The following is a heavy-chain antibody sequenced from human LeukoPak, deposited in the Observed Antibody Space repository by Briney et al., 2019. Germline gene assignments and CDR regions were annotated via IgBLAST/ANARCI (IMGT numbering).Heavy chain of an antibody. Sequence: GGSLRLSCAASGFTFSSYAMSWVRQAPGKGLKWVSAISGSAGSTNYADSVKGRFTISRDNSKNTVYLQMNSLRAEDTAVYYCARHSSGWYGDGFDTWGQGSMVTVSS. D-gene: IGHD6-19*01. V-gene: IGHV3-23*01. J-gene: IGHJ3*02. CDR3: ARHSSGWYGDGFDT. CDR2: ISGSAGST. CDR1: GFTFSSYA.